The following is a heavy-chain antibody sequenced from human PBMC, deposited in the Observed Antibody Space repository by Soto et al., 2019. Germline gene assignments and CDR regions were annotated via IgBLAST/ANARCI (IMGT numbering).Heavy chain of an antibody. D-gene: IGHD6-6*01. CDR1: GGTFSSYT. Sequence: SVKVSCKASGGTFSSYTISWVRQAPGQGLEWMGRIIPILGIANYAQKFQGRVTITADKSTSTAYMELSSLRSEDTAVYYCAREYSSSAGHAFDIWGQGTMVTVSS. V-gene: IGHV1-69*04. CDR3: AREYSSSAGHAFDI. J-gene: IGHJ3*02. CDR2: IIPILGIA.